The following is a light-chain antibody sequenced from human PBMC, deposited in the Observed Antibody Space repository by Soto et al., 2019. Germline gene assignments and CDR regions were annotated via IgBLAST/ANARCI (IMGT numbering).Light chain of an antibody. Sequence: QSALTQPASVSGSPGQSITISCTGTSSDVGGYNYVSWYQQHPGKAPKLMIYEVSNRPSGVSNRFSGSKSGNTAFLTISVLQAEDEADYYCSSYTSSSKVFGVSTKLTVL. CDR2: EVS. V-gene: IGLV2-14*01. J-gene: IGLJ2*01. CDR3: SSYTSSSKV. CDR1: SSDVGGYNY.